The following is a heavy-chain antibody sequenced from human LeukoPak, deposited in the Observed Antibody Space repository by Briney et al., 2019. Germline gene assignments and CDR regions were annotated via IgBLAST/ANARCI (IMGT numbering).Heavy chain of an antibody. CDR2: IYYNGNT. CDR3: ARQTGSGLFILP. CDR1: GGSISNYY. J-gene: IGHJ4*02. D-gene: IGHD3-10*01. Sequence: SETLSLTCTVSGGSISNYYWSWIRQPPGKGLENIGFIYYNGNTNYNPSLKSRVSISIDMSKNQFSLKLTSVTAADTAVYYCARQTGSGLFILPGGQGTLVTVSS. V-gene: IGHV4-59*08.